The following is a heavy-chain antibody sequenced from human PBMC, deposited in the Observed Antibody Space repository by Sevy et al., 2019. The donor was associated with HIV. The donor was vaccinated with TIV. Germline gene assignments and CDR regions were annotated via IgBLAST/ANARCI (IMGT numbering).Heavy chain of an antibody. CDR1: GYTFTSYD. D-gene: IGHD3-3*01. Sequence: TSVKVSCKASGYTFTSYDINWVRQATGQGLEWMGWMNPNSGNTGYAQKFQGRVTMTRNTSISTAYMELSSLRSENTAVYYCARGTRLRCMSYWGQGTLVTVSS. J-gene: IGHJ4*02. CDR3: ARGTRLRCMSY. V-gene: IGHV1-8*01. CDR2: MNPNSGNT.